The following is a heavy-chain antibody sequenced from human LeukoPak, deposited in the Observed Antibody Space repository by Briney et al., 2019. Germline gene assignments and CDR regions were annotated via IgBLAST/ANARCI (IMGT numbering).Heavy chain of an antibody. CDR3: ARYYDSSGLGVVDY. CDR2: IFYSGNT. J-gene: IGHJ4*02. Sequence: PSETLSLTCTVSGGSISCGDYYWSWIRQPPGKGLKWIGYIFYSGNTYYNPSLKSRVPISVDTSKNRFSLKLSSVTAADTAVYYCARYYDSSGLGVVDYWGQGTLVTVSS. V-gene: IGHV4-30-4*02. CDR1: GGSISCGDYY. D-gene: IGHD3-22*01.